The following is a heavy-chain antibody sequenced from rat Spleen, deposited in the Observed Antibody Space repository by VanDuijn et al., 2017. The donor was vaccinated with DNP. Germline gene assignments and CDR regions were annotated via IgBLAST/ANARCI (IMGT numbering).Heavy chain of an antibody. CDR1: GYTFTSYY. CDR2: INTGSGGP. Sequence: QVQLQQSGAELAKPGSSVKISCKASGYTFTSYYIGWIKQTTGQGLDFIGYINTGSGGPNYNEKFKGKATLTVDRSSSAAFMQLSSLTPDDSAVYYCARWGYYDGSYYFDYWGQGVMVTVSS. CDR3: ARWGYYDGSYYFDY. V-gene: IGHV1-43*01. D-gene: IGHD1-12*02. J-gene: IGHJ2*01.